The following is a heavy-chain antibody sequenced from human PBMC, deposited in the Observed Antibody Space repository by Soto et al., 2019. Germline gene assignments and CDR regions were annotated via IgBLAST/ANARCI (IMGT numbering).Heavy chain of an antibody. J-gene: IGHJ4*02. V-gene: IGHV4-39*01. D-gene: IGHD3-9*01. Sequence: SETLSLTCTVSGGSISSSSYYWGWIRQPPGKGLEWIGSIYYSGSTYYNPSLKSRVTISVDTSKNQFSLKLSSVTAADTAVYYCARHHSWGPTPPLTGYQFDYWGQGTLVTVSS. CDR1: GGSISSSSYY. CDR2: IYYSGST. CDR3: ARHHSWGPTPPLTGYQFDY.